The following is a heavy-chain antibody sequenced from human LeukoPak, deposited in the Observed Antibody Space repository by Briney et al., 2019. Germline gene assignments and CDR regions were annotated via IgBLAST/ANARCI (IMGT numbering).Heavy chain of an antibody. J-gene: IGHJ3*02. CDR3: ARDRGYSYGLIAFDI. Sequence: SVKVSCKSSGGTFSSYAISWVRQAPGQGLEWMGRIIPIFGIANYAHKFQGRVTITEDKYTSTAYMEPSSLRSEDTAVYYCARDRGYSYGLIAFDIWGQGTMVTVSS. D-gene: IGHD5-18*01. CDR2: IIPIFGIA. CDR1: GGTFSSYA. V-gene: IGHV1-69*04.